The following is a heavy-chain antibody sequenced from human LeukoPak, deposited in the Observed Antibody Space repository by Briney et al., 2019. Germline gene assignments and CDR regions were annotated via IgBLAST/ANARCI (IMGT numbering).Heavy chain of an antibody. V-gene: IGHV1-69*13. CDR1: GGTFSSYA. CDR2: IIPIFGTA. J-gene: IGHJ4*02. Sequence: SVKVSCKASGGTFSSYAISWVRQAPGQGLEWMGGIIPIFGTANYAQKFQGRVTITADESTSTAYMELSSLRSEDTAVYYCARETDCSGGSCYQNYWGQGTLVTVSS. D-gene: IGHD2-15*01. CDR3: ARETDCSGGSCYQNY.